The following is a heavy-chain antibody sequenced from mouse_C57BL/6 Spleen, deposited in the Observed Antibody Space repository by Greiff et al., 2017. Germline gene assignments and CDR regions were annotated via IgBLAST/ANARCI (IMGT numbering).Heavy chain of an antibody. CDR1: GYTFTSYW. CDR3: ARAYYGSLYYAMDY. Sequence: VQLQQPGAELVKPGASVKMSCKASGYTFTSYWITWVKQRPGQGLEWIGDIYPGSGSTNYNEKFKSKATLTVDTSSSTAYMQLSSLTSEDSAVYYCARAYYGSLYYAMDYWGQGTSVTVSS. J-gene: IGHJ4*01. V-gene: IGHV1-55*01. CDR2: IYPGSGST. D-gene: IGHD1-1*01.